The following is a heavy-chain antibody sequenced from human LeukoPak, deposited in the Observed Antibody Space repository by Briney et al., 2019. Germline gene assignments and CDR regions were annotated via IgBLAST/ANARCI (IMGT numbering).Heavy chain of an antibody. CDR2: IIPIFGTA. J-gene: IGHJ5*02. CDR3: ARAQTNWFDP. CDR1: GGTFSSYA. Sequence: GASVKVSCKASGGTFSSYAISWERQAPGQGLEWMGGIIPIFGTANYAQKFQGRVTITADESTSTAYMELSSLRSEDTAVYYCARAQTNWFDPWGQGTLVTVSS. V-gene: IGHV1-69*13.